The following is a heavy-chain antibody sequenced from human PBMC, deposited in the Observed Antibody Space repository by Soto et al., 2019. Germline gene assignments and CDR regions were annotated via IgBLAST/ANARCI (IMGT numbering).Heavy chain of an antibody. D-gene: IGHD2-2*01. CDR2: IYHSGST. J-gene: IGHJ5*02. Sequence: SGSLSLTCAVSGGSISSGGYSWSWIRQPPGKGLEWIGYIYHSGSTYYNPSLKSRVTISVDRSKNQFSLKLSSVTAADTAVYNCARVPDRWGQGTLVTVSP. CDR3: ARVPDR. CDR1: GGSISSGGYS. V-gene: IGHV4-30-2*01.